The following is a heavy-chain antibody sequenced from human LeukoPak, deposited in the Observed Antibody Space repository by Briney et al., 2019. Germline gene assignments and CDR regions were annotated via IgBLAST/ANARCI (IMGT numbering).Heavy chain of an antibody. CDR2: IYYSGST. J-gene: IGHJ6*02. CDR3: ARGHYYYGMDV. CDR1: GGSFSGYY. Sequence: SETLSLTCAVYGGSFSGYYWSWIRQPPGKGLEWIGYIYYSGSTNYNPSLKSRVTISVDTSKNQFSLKLSSVTAADTAVYYCARGHYYYGMDVWGQGTTVTVSS. V-gene: IGHV4-59*08.